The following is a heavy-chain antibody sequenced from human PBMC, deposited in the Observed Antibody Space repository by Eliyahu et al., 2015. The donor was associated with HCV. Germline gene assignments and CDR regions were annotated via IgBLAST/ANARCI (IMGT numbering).Heavy chain of an antibody. V-gene: IGHV3-9*01. Sequence: EVQLVESGGGLVQPGRSLRLSCTASGFXFDDYAXHWVRQTPGKGLGGXSGINWNSGNMAYADSVKGRFTISRDNAKNSLYLQMNGLRVEDTALYYCAKDISFDYRYYFDNWGQGTLVTVSS. CDR2: INWNSGNM. CDR1: GFXFDDYA. CDR3: AKDISFDYRYYFDN. J-gene: IGHJ4*02. D-gene: IGHD3-9*01.